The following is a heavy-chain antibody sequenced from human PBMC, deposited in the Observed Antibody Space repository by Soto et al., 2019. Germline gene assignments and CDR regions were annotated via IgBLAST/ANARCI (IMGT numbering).Heavy chain of an antibody. CDR1: EYTFTDYW. J-gene: IGHJ6*02. CDR3: ARHAGRAAGDYKRGYGLDV. D-gene: IGHD3-10*01. CDR2: IFPDDSDT. Sequence: PGESLKISCKGSEYTFTDYWIVWVRQMPGKGPEWMGIIFPDDSDTRYSPSFEGQVTISVDKSLRTAYLRWDTLKASDTAMYYCARHAGRAAGDYKRGYGLDVWGQGSLVTVSS. V-gene: IGHV5-51*01.